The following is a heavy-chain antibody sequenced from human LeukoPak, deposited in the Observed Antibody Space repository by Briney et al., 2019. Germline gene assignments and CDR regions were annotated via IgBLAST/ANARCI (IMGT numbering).Heavy chain of an antibody. J-gene: IGHJ4*02. D-gene: IGHD6-19*01. Sequence: PGGSLRLSCAASGFTFSDYYMSWVRQAPGKGLEWVSYISSSGSTKYYADSVKGRFTISRDNAKNSLYLQMNSLRVEDTAPYYCARGPHPYTSGWYRFDYWGQGTLVTVSS. CDR3: ARGPHPYTSGWYRFDY. CDR1: GFTFSDYY. V-gene: IGHV3-11*04. CDR2: ISSSGSTK.